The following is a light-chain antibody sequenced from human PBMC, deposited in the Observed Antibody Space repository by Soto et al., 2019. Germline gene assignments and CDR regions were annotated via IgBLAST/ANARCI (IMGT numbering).Light chain of an antibody. CDR2: SDN. CDR1: SSNIGAGYV. V-gene: IGLV1-40*01. J-gene: IGLJ1*01. Sequence: QSVLTQPPSVSRAPGQRVTISCTGSSSNIGAGYVVHWYQQLPGAAPKLLIFSDNNRPSGVPDRFSGSKSGISASLAITGLQTEDEADYYCETDDNNSPYAFGHRTKVT. CDR3: ETDDNNSPYA.